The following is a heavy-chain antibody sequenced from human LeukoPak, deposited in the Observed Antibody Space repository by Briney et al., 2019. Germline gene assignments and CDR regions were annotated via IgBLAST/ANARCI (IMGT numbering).Heavy chain of an antibody. D-gene: IGHD3-10*01. CDR3: AKGRITMVRGARAGDDY. V-gene: IGHV3-23*01. CDR2: ISGSGGST. J-gene: IGHJ4*02. CDR1: GFTFSSYA. Sequence: GSLRLSCAASGFTFSSYAMSWVRQAPGKGLEWVSAISGSGGSTYYADSVKGRFTISRDNSKNTLYLQMNSLRAEDTAVYYCAKGRITMVRGARAGDDYWGQGTLVTVSS.